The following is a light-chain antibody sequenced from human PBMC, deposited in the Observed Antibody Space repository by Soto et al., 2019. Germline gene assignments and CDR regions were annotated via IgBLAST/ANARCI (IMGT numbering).Light chain of an antibody. CDR1: QSVSSN. Sequence: EIVMTQSPATLSVSPGERATLSCRASQSVSSNLAWYQQKPGQAPRLLIYGASARVTGIPARFSGSGSGTEFTLTISSLRSEDFAVYYSQHYNNGRPPLTFGGGTKVEIK. CDR2: GAS. J-gene: IGKJ4*01. CDR3: QHYNNGRPPLT. V-gene: IGKV3-15*01.